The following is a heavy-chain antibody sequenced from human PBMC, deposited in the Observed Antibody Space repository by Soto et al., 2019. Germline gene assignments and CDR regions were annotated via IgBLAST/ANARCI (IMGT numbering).Heavy chain of an antibody. CDR3: TRDYNWANDY. Sequence: EVQLVESGGGLVQPGGSLRVSCAASGFTFSDHFMDWVRQAPGKGLEWIGRIRNKGSSYSTEYAASVEGRLTISRDDSSNSLSLQMNSLKIEDTAVYYCTRDYNWANDYWGQGTLVTVSS. D-gene: IGHD1-20*01. CDR2: IRNKGSSYST. CDR1: GFTFSDHF. V-gene: IGHV3-72*01. J-gene: IGHJ4*02.